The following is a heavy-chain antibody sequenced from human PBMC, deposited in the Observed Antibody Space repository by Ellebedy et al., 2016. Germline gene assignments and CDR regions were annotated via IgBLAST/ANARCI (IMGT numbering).Heavy chain of an antibody. CDR3: ARVVESYYYYYMDV. D-gene: IGHD3-10*01. Sequence: SVKVSXKASGGTFSSYAISWVRQAPGQGLEWMGRIIPIFGTANYAQKFQGRVTITADESTSTAYMELSSLRSEDTAVYYCARVVESYYYYYMDVWGKGTTVTVSS. J-gene: IGHJ6*03. CDR2: IIPIFGTA. CDR1: GGTFSSYA. V-gene: IGHV1-69*13.